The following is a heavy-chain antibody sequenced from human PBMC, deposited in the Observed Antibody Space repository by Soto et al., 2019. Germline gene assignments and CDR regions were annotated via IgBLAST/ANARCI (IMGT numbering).Heavy chain of an antibody. Sequence: QVQLEQSGAEVKKPGSSVKVSCKASGGTFRTAAISWVRQAPGQGLEWMGGIMPVFRTPDYAQKFQGRVTITADXSXTXAXMELSGLRSDDTAVYYCARDNDRPQLGGNYYYILDVWGQGTTITVSS. CDR3: ARDNDRPQLGGNYYYILDV. D-gene: IGHD2-8*01. V-gene: IGHV1-69*12. CDR2: IMPVFRTP. CDR1: GGTFRTAA. J-gene: IGHJ6*02.